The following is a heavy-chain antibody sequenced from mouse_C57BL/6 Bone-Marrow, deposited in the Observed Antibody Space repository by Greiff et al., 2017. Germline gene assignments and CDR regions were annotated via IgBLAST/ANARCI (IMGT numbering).Heavy chain of an antibody. Sequence: EVKLVESGGGLVQPGESLKLSCESNEYEFPSHDMSWVRKTPEKRLELVAAINSDGGSTYYPDTMERRFIISRDNTKKTLYLQMSSLRSEDTALYYCARHNYDYDVHWYFDVWGTGTTVTVSS. CDR2: INSDGGST. CDR1: EYEFPSHD. CDR3: ARHNYDYDVHWYFDV. J-gene: IGHJ1*03. D-gene: IGHD2-4*01. V-gene: IGHV5-2*01.